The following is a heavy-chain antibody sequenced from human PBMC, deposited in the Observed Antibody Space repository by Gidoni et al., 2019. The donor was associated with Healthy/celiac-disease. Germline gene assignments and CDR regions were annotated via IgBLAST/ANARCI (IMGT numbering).Heavy chain of an antibody. CDR3: ASGKRDRSGSYFGIDY. V-gene: IGHV1-3*01. J-gene: IGHJ4*02. CDR2: INAGNGNT. Sequence: QVQLVQSGAEVQKPGASVTVSCKASGYSFTSYAMHWVRQAPGQRLEWMGWINAGNGNTKYSQKFQGRVTITRDTSASTAYMELSSLRSEDTAVYYCASGKRDRSGSYFGIDYWGQGTLVTVSS. D-gene: IGHD1-26*01. CDR1: GYSFTSYA.